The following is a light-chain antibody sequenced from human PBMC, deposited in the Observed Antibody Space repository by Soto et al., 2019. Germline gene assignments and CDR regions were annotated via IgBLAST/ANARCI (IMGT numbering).Light chain of an antibody. CDR3: QHYGSYRT. Sequence: EIVLTQSPGTLSLSPGERATLSCRASQSVSSSLAWYQQKPGQAPRLLIYGASSRATGIPDRFSGSGSGPDFTLTISRLAPEDFAVDFCQHYGSYRTLRQGTKV. CDR2: GAS. CDR1: QSVSSS. J-gene: IGKJ1*01. V-gene: IGKV3-20*01.